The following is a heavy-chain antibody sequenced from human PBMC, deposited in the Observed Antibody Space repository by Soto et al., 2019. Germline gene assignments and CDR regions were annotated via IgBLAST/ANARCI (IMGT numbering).Heavy chain of an antibody. V-gene: IGHV1-18*04. J-gene: IGHJ6*02. D-gene: IGHD3-22*01. CDR3: ARDRDYYYENSDKYHYHYAMDV. Sequence: QVQLVQSGTEVKKPGASVKVSCKASGYTFTNYAISWVRQAPGQGLEWMGWISAYSDRTNYAQNSQGRVTITPDTATSTAYMEVRSLRSDDTAVYYCARDRDYYYENSDKYHYHYAMDVWGQGTTVTISS. CDR2: ISAYSDRT. CDR1: GYTFTNYA.